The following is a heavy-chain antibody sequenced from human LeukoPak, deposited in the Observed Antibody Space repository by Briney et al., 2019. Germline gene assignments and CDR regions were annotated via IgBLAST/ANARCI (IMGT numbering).Heavy chain of an antibody. D-gene: IGHD6-19*01. CDR2: IDHSGST. CDR3: ARDSALAQAVMFDY. V-gene: IGHV4-38-2*02. CDR1: GYSISRGYY. J-gene: IGHJ4*02. Sequence: SETLSLTCTVSGYSISRGYYWGWIRQPPGKGLEWTGSIDHSGSTYYNPYLKSRITISVDTSKNQLSLKLSSVTAADTAVYYCARDSALAQAVMFDYWGQGTLVTVSS.